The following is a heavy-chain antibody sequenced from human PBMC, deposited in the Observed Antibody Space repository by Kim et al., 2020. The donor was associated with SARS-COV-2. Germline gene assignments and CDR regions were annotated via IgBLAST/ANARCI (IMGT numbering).Heavy chain of an antibody. Sequence: SETLSLTCAVYGGSFSGYYWSWIRQPPGMGLEWIGDINHRGSTNYNPSLKSRITISVDTSRNQFSLKLTSVTAADTAVYYCATKGTGAADGFDYWGQGTLVTVSS. J-gene: IGHJ4*02. V-gene: IGHV4-34*01. CDR2: INHRGST. CDR1: GGSFSGYY. D-gene: IGHD6-13*01. CDR3: ATKGTGAADGFDY.